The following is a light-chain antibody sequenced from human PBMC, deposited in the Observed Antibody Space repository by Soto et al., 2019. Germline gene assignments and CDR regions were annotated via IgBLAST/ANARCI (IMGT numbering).Light chain of an antibody. CDR2: EVS. J-gene: IGLJ1*01. V-gene: IGLV2-14*01. CDR3: SSYTTGSTYV. Sequence: QSVLTQPASVSGSPGQSITISCTGTSSDVGYYNYVSWYQQHPGKAPKLMIFEVSNRPSGVSNRFSGSKSGNTASLTISGLQAEDEADYYCSSYTTGSTYVFGPGTKVTVL. CDR1: SSDVGYYNY.